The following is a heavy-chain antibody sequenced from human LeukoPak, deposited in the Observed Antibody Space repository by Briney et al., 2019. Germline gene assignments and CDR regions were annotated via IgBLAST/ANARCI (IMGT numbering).Heavy chain of an antibody. D-gene: IGHD6-19*01. J-gene: IGHJ5*02. V-gene: IGHV4-59*08. CDR2: IYYSGST. CDR1: GGSLSSYY. Sequence: SETLSLTCTVSGGSLSSYYWSWIRQPPGKGLEWIGYIYYSGSTNYNPSLKSRVTISVDTSKNQFSLKLSSVTAADTAVYYCARQAVAVAGTFWFDPWGQGTLVTVSS. CDR3: ARQAVAVAGTFWFDP.